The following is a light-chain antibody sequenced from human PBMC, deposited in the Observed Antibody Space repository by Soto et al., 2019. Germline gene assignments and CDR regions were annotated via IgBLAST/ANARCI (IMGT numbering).Light chain of an antibody. J-gene: IGLJ1*01. V-gene: IGLV2-14*01. CDR3: TSYTSSTTLDV. CDR2: EVS. CDR1: SSDVGGYNY. Sequence: QSGQTQSASVCWSPGHSITISCTGTSSDVGGYNYVSWYQQHPGKAPKLMIYEVSNRPSGVSNRFSGSKSGHTASLTISGLQSEDEADYFCTSYTSSTTLDVFGTGTKVTVL.